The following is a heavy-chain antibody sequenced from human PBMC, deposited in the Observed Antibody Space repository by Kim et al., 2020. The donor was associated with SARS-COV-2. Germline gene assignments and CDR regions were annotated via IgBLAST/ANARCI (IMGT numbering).Heavy chain of an antibody. V-gene: IGHV1-3*01. CDR2: INADNGNT. D-gene: IGHD3-10*01. J-gene: IGHJ6*02. CDR3: AREDLLWFGESATYYHYGMDV. CDR1: GYTFTSYA. Sequence: ASVKVSCKASGYTFTSYAMHWVRQAPGQRLEWMGWINADNGNTKYSQKFQGRVTITRDTSASTAYMELSSLRSEDTAVYYCAREDLLWFGESATYYHYGMDVWGRGTTVTASS.